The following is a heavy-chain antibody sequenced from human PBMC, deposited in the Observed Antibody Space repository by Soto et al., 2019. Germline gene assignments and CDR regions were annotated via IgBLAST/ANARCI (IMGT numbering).Heavy chain of an antibody. Sequence: PGGSLRLSCAASGFTFSSYSMSWVRQAPGKGLEWVSAISGSGGSTYYADSVKGRFTISRDNSKNTLYLQMSSLRSDDTAVYYCARESGGATATLDYYYFYMDVWGKGTTVTVSS. D-gene: IGHD5-12*01. J-gene: IGHJ6*03. CDR1: GFTFSSYS. CDR3: ARESGGATATLDYYYFYMDV. CDR2: ISGSGGST. V-gene: IGHV3-23*01.